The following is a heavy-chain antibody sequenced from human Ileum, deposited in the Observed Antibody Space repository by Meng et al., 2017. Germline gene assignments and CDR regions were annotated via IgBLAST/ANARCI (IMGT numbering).Heavy chain of an antibody. V-gene: IGHV3-74*01. CDR1: GFTFSTYS. CDR2: IKPDGRTT. CDR3: ARDWDWVVWDY. D-gene: IGHD3/OR15-3a*01. Sequence: ELQLGESGGGLVQPGGSLTRSCAASGFTFSTYSMHWVRQAPGKGLVWVSQIKPDGRTTAYADSVKGRFTISRDNAKSTLYLEMNSLRAEDAAVYYCARDWDWVVWDYWGQGTLVTVSS. J-gene: IGHJ4*02.